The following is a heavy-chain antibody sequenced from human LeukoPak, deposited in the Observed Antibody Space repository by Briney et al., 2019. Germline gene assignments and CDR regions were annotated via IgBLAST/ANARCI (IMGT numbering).Heavy chain of an antibody. V-gene: IGHV3-33*06. CDR3: AKGLKAVAGTNYFDY. Sequence: GGSLRLSCAASGFTFSSYGMHWVRQAPGKGLEWVAVIWYDGSNKYYADSVKGRFTTSRDNSKNTLYLQMNSLRAEDTAVCYCAKGLKAVAGTNYFDYWGQGTLVTVSS. CDR1: GFTFSSYG. J-gene: IGHJ4*02. D-gene: IGHD6-19*01. CDR2: IWYDGSNK.